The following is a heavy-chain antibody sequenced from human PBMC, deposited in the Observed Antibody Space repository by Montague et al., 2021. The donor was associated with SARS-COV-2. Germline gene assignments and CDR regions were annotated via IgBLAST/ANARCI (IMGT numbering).Heavy chain of an antibody. J-gene: IGHJ3*02. CDR1: GFTLGYTW. D-gene: IGHD3-10*01. Sequence: SRRLSCAASGFTLGYTWMHWVRQAPGKGLVWIAHINGDATTTKYADSVKGRFTIFRDNTQNTLSLQLDSLRAEDTAVYYFVKDRGTPDAFDMWGQGTMVTVSS. CDR2: INGDATTT. V-gene: IGHV3-74*03. CDR3: VKDRGTPDAFDM.